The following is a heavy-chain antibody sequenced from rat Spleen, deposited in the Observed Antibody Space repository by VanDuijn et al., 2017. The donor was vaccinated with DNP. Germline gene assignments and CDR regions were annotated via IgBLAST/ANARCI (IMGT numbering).Heavy chain of an antibody. CDR2: INTDGGST. V-gene: IGHV5-58*01. CDR1: GFTFSTYW. D-gene: IGHD1-2*01. Sequence: EVQLVETGGGLVQPGRSLKLSCVASGFTFSTYWMYWIRQAPGKGLEWVSSINTDGGSTYYSDSVKGRFTITRENVENTVYLQMNSLRSEDTATYYCAKGYYSTYAYVMDAWGQGASVTVSS. J-gene: IGHJ4*01. CDR3: AKGYYSTYAYVMDA.